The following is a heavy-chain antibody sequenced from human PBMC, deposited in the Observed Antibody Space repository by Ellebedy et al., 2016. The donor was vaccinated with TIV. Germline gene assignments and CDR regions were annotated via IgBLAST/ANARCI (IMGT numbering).Heavy chain of an antibody. CDR2: IYYIVTT. D-gene: IGHD3-3*01. J-gene: IGHJ4*02. V-gene: IGHV4-59*08. Sequence: MPSETLSLTCTVSGDSINGYYWSWIRQPPGKGLEYIGHIYYIVTTNYNPSLKSRVTISVDTSKNQVSLKLRSLTAADTAVYLCARQGPYDFDLDYWGQGILVTVSS. CDR3: ARQGPYDFDLDY. CDR1: GDSINGYY.